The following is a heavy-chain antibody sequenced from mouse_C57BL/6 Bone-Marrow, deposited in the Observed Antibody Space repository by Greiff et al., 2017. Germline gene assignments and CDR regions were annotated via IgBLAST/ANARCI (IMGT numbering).Heavy chain of an antibody. V-gene: IGHV14-4*01. D-gene: IGHD1-1*01. Sequence: VQLQQSGAELVRPGASVKLSCTASGFNIKDDYMHWVKQRPEQGLEWIGWIDPENGDTEYASKFQGKATITADTSSTTAYLQLSSLTSEDTAVYYCTTSATVDYWGQGTTLTVSS. J-gene: IGHJ2*01. CDR2: IDPENGDT. CDR3: TTSATVDY. CDR1: GFNIKDDY.